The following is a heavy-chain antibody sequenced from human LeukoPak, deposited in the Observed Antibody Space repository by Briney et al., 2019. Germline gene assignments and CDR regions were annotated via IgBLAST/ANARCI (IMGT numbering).Heavy chain of an antibody. D-gene: IGHD4-11*01. CDR1: GASFSGYY. CDR2: INHSGST. CDR3: ARATVTTSYYYYGMDV. Sequence: KPSETLSLTCAVYGASFSGYYWSWIRQPPGKGLEWIGEINHSGSTNYNPSLKSRVTISVDTSKKQFSLKLSSVTAADTAVYYCARATVTTSYYYYGMDVWGQGTTVTVSS. J-gene: IGHJ6*02. V-gene: IGHV4-34*01.